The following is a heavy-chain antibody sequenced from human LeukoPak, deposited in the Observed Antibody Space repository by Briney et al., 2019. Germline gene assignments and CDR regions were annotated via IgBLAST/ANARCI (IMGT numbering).Heavy chain of an antibody. Sequence: SGTLSLTCTVSGGSISSSSYYWGWIRQPPGKGLEWIGSIYYSGSTYYNPSLKSRVTISVDTSKNQFSLKLSSVTAADTAVYYCARQDAFDIWGQGTMVTVSS. CDR2: IYYSGST. J-gene: IGHJ3*02. V-gene: IGHV4-39*01. CDR3: ARQDAFDI. CDR1: GGSISSSSYY.